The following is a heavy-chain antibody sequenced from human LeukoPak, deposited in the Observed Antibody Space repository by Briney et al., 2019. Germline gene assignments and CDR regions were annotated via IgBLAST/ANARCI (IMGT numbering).Heavy chain of an antibody. Sequence: PGGTLRLSCAASGFTFSSYGMTWVRQAPGKGLEWVSAISGSGYSTYYADSVKGRFTISRDNSKNTLYLQMNSLRAEDTALYFCAQWSRYFDHWGQGTLVTVSS. CDR2: ISGSGYST. CDR3: AQWSRYFDH. CDR1: GFTFSSYG. V-gene: IGHV3-23*01. J-gene: IGHJ4*02. D-gene: IGHD1-26*01.